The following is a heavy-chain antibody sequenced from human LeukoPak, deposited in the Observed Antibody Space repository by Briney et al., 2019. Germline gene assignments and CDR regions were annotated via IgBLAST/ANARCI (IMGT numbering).Heavy chain of an antibody. Sequence: PGRSLRLSCAASGFTFSIYGMYWVRQAPGKGLEWVAVIWYDGTNKYYGDSVKGRFTISRDNSKATLYLQMNSLRAEDTAVYYCARNWNDVKSLNYYYFGIDVWGQGTTVTVSS. D-gene: IGHD1-1*01. J-gene: IGHJ6*02. V-gene: IGHV3-33*01. CDR2: IWYDGTNK. CDR3: ARNWNDVKSLNYYYFGIDV. CDR1: GFTFSIYG.